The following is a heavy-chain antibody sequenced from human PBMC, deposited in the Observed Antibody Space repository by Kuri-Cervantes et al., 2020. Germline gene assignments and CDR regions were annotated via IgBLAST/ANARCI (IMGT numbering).Heavy chain of an antibody. CDR2: SSAYNGNT. D-gene: IGHD1-26*01. Sequence: ASGKVSCKASGYTFTSYGISWVRQAPGQGLEWMGWSSAYNGNTNYAQKLQGRVTMNTDTSTSTAYMELRSLRSDDTAVYYCARGLVGAALQHPYYYYGMDVWGQGTTVTVSS. V-gene: IGHV1-18*01. CDR1: GYTFTSYG. CDR3: ARGLVGAALQHPYYYYGMDV. J-gene: IGHJ6*02.